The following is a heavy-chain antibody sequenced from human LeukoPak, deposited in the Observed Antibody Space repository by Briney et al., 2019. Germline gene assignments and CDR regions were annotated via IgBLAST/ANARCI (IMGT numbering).Heavy chain of an antibody. V-gene: IGHV4-59*08. CDR2: IYYSGST. Sequence: LTCTVSGGSISXXXXSWIXXXXXXXLXXIGYIYYSGSTNYNPSLKTRVTISVDTSKNQFSLKLSSVTAADTAVYYCARHGGYXXGXFDYWGQGTLXXVSS. J-gene: IGHJ4*02. CDR3: ARHGGYXXGXFDY. D-gene: IGHD5-18*01. CDR1: GGSISXXX.